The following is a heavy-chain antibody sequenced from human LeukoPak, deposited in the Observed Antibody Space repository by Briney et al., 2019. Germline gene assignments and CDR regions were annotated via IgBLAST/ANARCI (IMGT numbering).Heavy chain of an antibody. CDR1: GFTFSRYW. V-gene: IGHV3-7*03. CDR3: ARDKGSDEGSKFDH. CDR2: IKQDGSEK. J-gene: IGHJ4*02. Sequence: GGSLRLSCAASGFTFSRYWMSWVRQAPGKGLEWVANIKQDGSEKYYVDSVKGRFTISRDNAKNSMYLQMNSLRAEDTAVYYCARDKGSDEGSKFDHWGQGTLVTVSS.